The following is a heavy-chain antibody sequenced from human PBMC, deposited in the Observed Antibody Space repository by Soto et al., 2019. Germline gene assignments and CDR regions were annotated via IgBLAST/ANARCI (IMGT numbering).Heavy chain of an antibody. V-gene: IGHV3-74*01. CDR3: VRGSVYNWRGDF. CDR2: INGDGSTT. Sequence: EVQLVGSGGDLIQPGGSLRLSCAASGFTFSNYWMHWVRQAPGKGLVWVSRINGDGSTTSYADSVKGRFTISRDNAKNTLSLQMNSLRAEDTAVYYCVRGSVYNWRGDFWGQGTLVTVSS. D-gene: IGHD1-20*01. J-gene: IGHJ4*02. CDR1: GFTFSNYW.